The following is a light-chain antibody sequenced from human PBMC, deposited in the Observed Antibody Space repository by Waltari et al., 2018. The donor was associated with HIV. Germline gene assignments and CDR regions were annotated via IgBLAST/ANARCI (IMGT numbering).Light chain of an antibody. J-gene: IGKJ2*01. CDR2: GAS. Sequence: AIQMTQSPTSLSASVGDTVIITCRESQGVGNELSWYQQKPGMAPTLLIYGASISQNGVPGRFSGSGSGADFTLTISSLQAEDLATYYCLQDYSWPYTFGQGTKLEIK. CDR1: QGVGNE. V-gene: IGKV1-6*01. CDR3: LQDYSWPYT.